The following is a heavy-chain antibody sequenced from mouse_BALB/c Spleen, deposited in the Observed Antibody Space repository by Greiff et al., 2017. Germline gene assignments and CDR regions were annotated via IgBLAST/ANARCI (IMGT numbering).Heavy chain of an antibody. V-gene: IGHV2-2*02. CDR1: GFSLTSYG. CDR3: ARFAD. J-gene: IGHJ3*01. Sequence: QVQLQQSGPGLVQPSQSLSITCTVSGFSLTSYGVHWVRQSPGKGLEWLGVIWSGGSTDYYAAFISRLSISKDNSKSQVFFKMNSLQANDTAIYYCARFADWGQGTLVTVSA. CDR2: IWSGGST.